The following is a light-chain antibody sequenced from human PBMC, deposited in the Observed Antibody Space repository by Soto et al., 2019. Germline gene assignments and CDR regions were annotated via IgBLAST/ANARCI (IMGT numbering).Light chain of an antibody. CDR3: QTWGNGILV. CDR1: SGHISYA. V-gene: IGLV4-69*01. CDR2: VNSDGSH. J-gene: IGLJ2*01. Sequence: QPVLTQSPSASASLGASVELTCTLSSGHISYAIAWHQQHPEKGPRYLMKVNSDGSHSKGDGIPDRFSGSSSGAERYLTISSLQSEDEADYYCQTWGNGILVFGGGTKVTVL.